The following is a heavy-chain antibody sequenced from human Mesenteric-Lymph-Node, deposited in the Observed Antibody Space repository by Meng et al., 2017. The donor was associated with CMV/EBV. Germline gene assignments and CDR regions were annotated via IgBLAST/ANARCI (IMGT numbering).Heavy chain of an antibody. V-gene: IGHV1-69*02. CDR2: IIPIEGIA. Sequence: SVKVSCKASGGTFSSYIITWVRQAPGQGLEWMGRIIPIEGIAIYSQNFQGRVTITADKSTSTAYMELSGLRSDDTAVYYCARGTLVWQAVFGVVSDHYYGMDVWGPGTTVTVSS. CDR1: GGTFSSYI. CDR3: ARGTLVWQAVFGVVSDHYYGMDV. D-gene: IGHD3-3*01. J-gene: IGHJ6*02.